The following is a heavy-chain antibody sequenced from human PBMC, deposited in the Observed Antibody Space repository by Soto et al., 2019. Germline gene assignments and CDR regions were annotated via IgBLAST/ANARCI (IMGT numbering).Heavy chain of an antibody. J-gene: IGHJ4*02. CDR2: VIPIFDTA. CDR3: VKDSQGPAAALAFCDY. D-gene: IGHD2-2*01. V-gene: IGHV1-69*01. CDR1: GGTFSSYA. Sequence: QVQLVQSGAGVKKPGSSVKVSCKASGGTFSSYAISWVRQAPGQGLEWMGGVIPIFDTANYAQKVEGRVPITADETMSTAYVERSSLRSEDTTVYYFVKDSQGPAAALAFCDYCAQGSLVTFSS.